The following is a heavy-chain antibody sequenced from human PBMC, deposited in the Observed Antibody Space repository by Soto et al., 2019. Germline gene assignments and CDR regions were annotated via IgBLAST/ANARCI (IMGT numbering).Heavy chain of an antibody. J-gene: IGHJ4*02. CDR3: ARAPVAALPYFDY. Sequence: GSLRLSCAASGFAFSSYSMNWVRQAPGKGLEWLSYISDSSSTIYYAESVKGRFTISRDNAKNSLYLQLNSLRDEDTAVYYCARAPVAALPYFDYWGRGTLVTVSS. V-gene: IGHV3-48*02. D-gene: IGHD2-15*01. CDR2: ISDSSSTI. CDR1: GFAFSSYS.